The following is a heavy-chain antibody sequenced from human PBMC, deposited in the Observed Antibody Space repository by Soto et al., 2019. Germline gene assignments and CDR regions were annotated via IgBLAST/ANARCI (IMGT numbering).Heavy chain of an antibody. D-gene: IGHD1-7*01. J-gene: IGHJ4*02. CDR1: GFSFSSYE. CDR3: AEDLTGSTGG. V-gene: IGHV3-48*03. CDR2: ISISGAGA. Sequence: EAQLVESGGGLVQPGGSLRLSCVVSGFSFSSYEMNWVRQAPGKGLEWVSFISISGAGANYADSVKGRFTVSRDNAKNSLYLQMNSLRVEDTAVYYCAEDLTGSTGGWGQGTLVAVSS.